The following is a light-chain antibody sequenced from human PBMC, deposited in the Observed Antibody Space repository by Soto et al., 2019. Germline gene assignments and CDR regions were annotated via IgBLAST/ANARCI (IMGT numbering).Light chain of an antibody. V-gene: IGKV1-33*01. J-gene: IGKJ1*01. CDR3: QQYDNIPPWT. CDR2: DAS. Sequence: DIQMTQSPSSLSASVGDRVTITCQASQDISNYLNWYQQKPGKAPKLLIYDASNLKTGVPSRFSGSGSGTDFTFTISSLQPEDIATYYCQQYDNIPPWTFGQGTKVEIK. CDR1: QDISNY.